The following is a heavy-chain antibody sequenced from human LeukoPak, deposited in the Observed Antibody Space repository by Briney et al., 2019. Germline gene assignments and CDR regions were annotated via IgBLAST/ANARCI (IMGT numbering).Heavy chain of an antibody. J-gene: IGHJ4*02. D-gene: IGHD3-10*01. Sequence: PGGTLRLSCAASGFTFSRNGMTWVRQAPGKGLEWASAISGSGGNTYYADSVKGRFTISRDNSKNTLYLQMNSLRAEDTAVYYCAKDRRAGSYDYWGQGTLVTVSS. CDR3: AKDRRAGSYDY. CDR1: GFTFSRNG. CDR2: ISGSGGNT. V-gene: IGHV3-23*01.